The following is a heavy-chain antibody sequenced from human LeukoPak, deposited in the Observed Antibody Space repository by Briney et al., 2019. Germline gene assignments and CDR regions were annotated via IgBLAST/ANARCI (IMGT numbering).Heavy chain of an antibody. J-gene: IGHJ6*02. CDR3: ARGGGLDV. V-gene: IGHV3-7*03. Sequence: GGSLRLSCAASGFTFSSYWMNWARQAPGKGLEWVAGINHNGNVNHYVDSVKGRFTISRDNAKNSLYLQMSNLRAEDTAVYFCARGGGLDVWGQGATVTVSS. CDR2: INHNGNVN. CDR1: GFTFSSYW. D-gene: IGHD3-16*01.